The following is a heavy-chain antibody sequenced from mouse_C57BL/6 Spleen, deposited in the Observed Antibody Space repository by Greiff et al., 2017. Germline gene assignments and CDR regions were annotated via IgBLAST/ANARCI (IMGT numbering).Heavy chain of an antibody. Sequence: VQLVESGAELARPGASVKLSCKASGYTFTSYGISWVKQRTGQGLEWIGEIYPRSGNTYYNEEFKGKATLTADKSSSTAYMELRSLTSEDSAVYFCARSEGFAYWGQGTLVTVSA. J-gene: IGHJ3*01. CDR3: ARSEGFAY. CDR2: IYPRSGNT. V-gene: IGHV1-81*01. CDR1: GYTFTSYG.